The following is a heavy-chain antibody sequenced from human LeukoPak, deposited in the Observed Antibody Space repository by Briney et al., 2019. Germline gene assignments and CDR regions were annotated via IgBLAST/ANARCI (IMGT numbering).Heavy chain of an antibody. D-gene: IGHD3-10*01. J-gene: IGHJ5*02. Sequence: SPSETLSLTCAVYGGSFSGYYWSWIRQPPGKGLEWIGEINHSGSTNYNPSLKSRVTISVDTSKNQFSLKLSSVTAADTAVYYCARRGYYGSGSYYVWFDPWGQGTLVTVSS. CDR2: INHSGST. CDR1: GGSFSGYY. V-gene: IGHV4-34*01. CDR3: ARRGYYGSGSYYVWFDP.